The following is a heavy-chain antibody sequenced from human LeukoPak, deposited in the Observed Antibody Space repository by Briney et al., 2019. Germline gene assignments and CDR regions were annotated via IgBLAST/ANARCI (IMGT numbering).Heavy chain of an antibody. CDR3: ARRGYYDKSDY. J-gene: IGHJ4*02. D-gene: IGHD3-16*01. Sequence: PSETLSLTCAVDGGSFSGHCWSWIRQPPGKRLEWIGEINHSGVTNYNPSLKSRVTISVDTSKIQFSLKLSSVTAADTAVYYCARRGYYDKSDYWGQGTLVTVSS. CDR1: GGSFSGHC. V-gene: IGHV4-34*01. CDR2: INHSGVT.